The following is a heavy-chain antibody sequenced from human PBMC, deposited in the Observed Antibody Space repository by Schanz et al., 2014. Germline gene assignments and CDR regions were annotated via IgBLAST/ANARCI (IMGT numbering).Heavy chain of an antibody. CDR1: GFTFTNYA. V-gene: IGHV3-7*02. J-gene: IGHJ4*02. CDR3: ARGGPAYYFDD. CDR2: IKEDGSVK. Sequence: EVQLVESGGGLVQPGGSLRLSCTASGFTFTNYAMSWVRQAPGKGLEWVANIKEDGSVKDYVDSVKGRFTVSRDNAENALYLQMNSLRAEDTAVYYCARGGPAYYFDDWGQGTLVTVSS.